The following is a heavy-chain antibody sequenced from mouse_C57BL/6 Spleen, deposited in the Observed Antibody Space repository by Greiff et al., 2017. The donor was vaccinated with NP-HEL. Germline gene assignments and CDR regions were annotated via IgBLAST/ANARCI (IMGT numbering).Heavy chain of an antibody. CDR3: TRDGIFITTVVEDY. V-gene: IGHV1-15*01. D-gene: IGHD1-1*01. Sequence: LQQSGASVTLSCKASGYTFTDYEMHWVKQTPVHGLAWIGAIDPETGGTAYNQKFKGKAILTADKSSSTAYMELRSLTSEDSAVYYCTRDGIFITTVVEDYWGQGTTLTVSS. CDR2: IDPETGGT. CDR1: GYTFTDYE. J-gene: IGHJ2*01.